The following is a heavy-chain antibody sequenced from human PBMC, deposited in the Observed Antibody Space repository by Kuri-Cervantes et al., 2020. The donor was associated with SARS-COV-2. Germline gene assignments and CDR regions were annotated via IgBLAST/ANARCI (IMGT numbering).Heavy chain of an antibody. D-gene: IGHD2-2*02. J-gene: IGHJ4*02. CDR3: ATLGYCSSTSCYKRFDY. CDR2: ISSSSSYI. CDR1: GFTFSSYW. Sequence: GGSLRLSCAASGFTFSSYWMSWVRQAPGKGLEWVSSISSSSSYIYYADSVKGRFTISRDNAKNSLYLQMNSLRAEDTAVYYCATLGYCSSTSCYKRFDYWGQGTLVTVSS. V-gene: IGHV3-21*01.